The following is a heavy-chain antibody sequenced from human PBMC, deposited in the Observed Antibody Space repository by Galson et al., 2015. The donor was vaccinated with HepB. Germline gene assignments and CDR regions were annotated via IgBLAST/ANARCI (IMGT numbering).Heavy chain of an antibody. J-gene: IGHJ4*02. CDR1: GYSFTSFA. V-gene: IGHV1-3*01. CDR2: INAGNGNT. D-gene: IGHD6-13*01. CDR3: AREGGYSSSWGYFDY. Sequence: SVKVSCKASGYSFTSFAMHWVRQAPGQRLEWMGWINAGNGNTEYSQKFQGRVTITRDTSTSTAYMELSSLKSEDTAVYYCAREGGYSSSWGYFDYWGQGTLVTVSS.